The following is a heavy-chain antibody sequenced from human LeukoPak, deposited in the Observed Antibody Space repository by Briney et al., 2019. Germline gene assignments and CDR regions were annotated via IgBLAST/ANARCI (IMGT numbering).Heavy chain of an antibody. J-gene: IGHJ6*03. CDR2: INHSGST. Sequence: PETLSLTCAVYGGSFSGYYWSWIRQPPGKGLEWIGEINHSGSTNYNPSLKSRVTISVDTSKNQFSLKLSSVTAADTAVYYCARGYSGYDYGASYYYYMDVWGKGTTVTVSS. CDR1: GGSFSGYY. CDR3: ARGYSGYDYGASYYYYMDV. V-gene: IGHV4-34*01. D-gene: IGHD5-12*01.